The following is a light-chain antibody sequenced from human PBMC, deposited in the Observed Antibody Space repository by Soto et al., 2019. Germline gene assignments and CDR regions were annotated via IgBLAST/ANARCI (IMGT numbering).Light chain of an antibody. Sequence: EIVLTQSPGTLSLSAGKRATLSCRASQSVSSSYLAWYQQKPGQAPRLLIYGASGRATGIPDRFSGSGSGTYFTVTISRLEPEDFAVYYCQQYGSSPPVTFGQGTRLEIK. CDR3: QQYGSSPPVT. V-gene: IGKV3-20*01. J-gene: IGKJ5*01. CDR1: QSVSSSY. CDR2: GAS.